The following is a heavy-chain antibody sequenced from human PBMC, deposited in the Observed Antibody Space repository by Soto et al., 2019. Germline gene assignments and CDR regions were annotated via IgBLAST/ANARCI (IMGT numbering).Heavy chain of an antibody. CDR3: ASNTDILTGYYTYYYYGMDA. CDR1: GGTFSSYT. CDR2: IIPILGIA. J-gene: IGHJ6*02. D-gene: IGHD3-9*01. V-gene: IGHV1-69*02. Sequence: QVQLVQSGAEVKKPGSSVKVSCKASGGTFSSYTISWVRQAPGQGLEWMGRIIPILGIANYAQKFQGRVTITAYKATSTAYMVLSSLSAEDTAVYYCASNTDILTGYYTYYYYGMDAWGQGTTFTVSS.